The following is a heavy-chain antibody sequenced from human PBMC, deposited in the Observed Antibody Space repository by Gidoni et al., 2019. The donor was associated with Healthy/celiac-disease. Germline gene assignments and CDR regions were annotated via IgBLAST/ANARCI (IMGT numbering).Heavy chain of an antibody. Sequence: EVQLVESGGGLVQPGGSLRLSCAASGFASSSNELNWVRKAPGKGLEWVSYISSSGSTIYYADSVKGRFTISRDNAKNSLYLQMNSLRAEDTAVYYCASPYSSSSKFDYWGQGTLVTVSS. CDR1: GFASSSNE. V-gene: IGHV3-48*03. D-gene: IGHD6-6*01. CDR2: ISSSGSTI. J-gene: IGHJ4*02. CDR3: ASPYSSSSKFDY.